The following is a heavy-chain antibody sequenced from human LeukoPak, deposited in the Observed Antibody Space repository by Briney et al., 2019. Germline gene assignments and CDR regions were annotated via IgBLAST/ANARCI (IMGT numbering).Heavy chain of an antibody. Sequence: GGSLRLSCAASGFTFSSYSMNWVRQAPGKGLEWVSSISSSSSYIYYADSVKGRFTISRDNAKNSLYLQMNSLRAEDTAVYYCASIDSSSPPYNWFDPWGQGTLVTVSS. D-gene: IGHD6-6*01. J-gene: IGHJ5*02. CDR2: ISSSSSYI. CDR3: ASIDSSSPPYNWFDP. V-gene: IGHV3-21*01. CDR1: GFTFSSYS.